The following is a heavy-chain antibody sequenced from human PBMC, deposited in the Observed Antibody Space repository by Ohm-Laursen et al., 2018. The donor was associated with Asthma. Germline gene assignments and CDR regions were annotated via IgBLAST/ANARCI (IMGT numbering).Heavy chain of an antibody. J-gene: IGHJ6*02. Sequence: SLRLSCTASGFTFSDYYMSWIRQAPGRGLEWVSYISSSGSTIYYADSVKGRFTISRDNAKNSLYLQMNSLRAEDTAVYYCATWTGNYPLDVWGQGTTVTVSS. V-gene: IGHV3-11*01. CDR1: GFTFSDYY. CDR3: ATWTGNYPLDV. D-gene: IGHD3/OR15-3a*01. CDR2: ISSSGSTI.